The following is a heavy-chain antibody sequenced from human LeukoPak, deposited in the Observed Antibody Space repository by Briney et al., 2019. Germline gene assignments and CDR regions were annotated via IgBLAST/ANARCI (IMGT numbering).Heavy chain of an antibody. D-gene: IGHD6-19*01. Sequence: GGSLRLSCAASAFTFSNYNMNWVRQAPGKGLEWVSSISGSSQYIYYADSVKGRFTVSRDNAKNSLYLQMNSLRAEDTAVYYCARIPRGSGWSFLDFWGQGTLITV. V-gene: IGHV3-21*06. CDR2: ISGSSQYI. CDR1: AFTFSNYN. CDR3: ARIPRGSGWSFLDF. J-gene: IGHJ4*02.